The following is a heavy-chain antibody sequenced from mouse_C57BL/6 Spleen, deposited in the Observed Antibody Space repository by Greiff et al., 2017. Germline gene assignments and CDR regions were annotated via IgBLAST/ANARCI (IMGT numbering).Heavy chain of an antibody. Sequence: VQLKESGAELVKPGASVKLSCTASGFNIKDYYMHWVKQRTEQGLEWIGRIDPEDGETKYAPKFQGKAPITADTSSNTAYLQLSSLTSEDTAVYYCARSRYYYGSREYYFDYWGQGTTLTVSS. V-gene: IGHV14-2*01. D-gene: IGHD1-1*01. CDR1: GFNIKDYY. CDR2: IDPEDGET. J-gene: IGHJ2*01. CDR3: ARSRYYYGSREYYFDY.